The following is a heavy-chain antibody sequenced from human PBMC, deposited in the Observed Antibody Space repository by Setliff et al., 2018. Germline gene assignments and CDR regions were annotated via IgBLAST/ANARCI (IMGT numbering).Heavy chain of an antibody. CDR3: ARSSGPRVVLAADFDN. CDR1: GFAFPNFG. D-gene: IGHD3-9*01. V-gene: IGHV1-18*01. Sequence: ASVKVSCKTSGFAFPNFGFSWVRQAPGQGLEWMGSINPSYGDTHYAQKFQGRITMTTDTSTATVYMELKNLRSDDTAVYYCARSSGPRVVLAADFDNWGQGTLVTVSS. J-gene: IGHJ4*02. CDR2: INPSYGDT.